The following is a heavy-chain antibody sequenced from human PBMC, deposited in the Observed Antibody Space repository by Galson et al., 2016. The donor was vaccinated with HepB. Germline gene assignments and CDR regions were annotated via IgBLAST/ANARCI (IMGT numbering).Heavy chain of an antibody. CDR1: GFTFSSYT. V-gene: IGHV3-30*09. D-gene: IGHD3-9*01. Sequence: SLRLSCAASGFTFSSYTVHWVRQAPGKGLEWVAVISYDGSDKYYADSVKCRFAISRDNSKNTLYLQMNSLRAEDTAVYYCASSDYDILTGYYNVPYWGQGTLVTVSS. J-gene: IGHJ4*02. CDR2: ISYDGSDK. CDR3: ASSDYDILTGYYNVPY.